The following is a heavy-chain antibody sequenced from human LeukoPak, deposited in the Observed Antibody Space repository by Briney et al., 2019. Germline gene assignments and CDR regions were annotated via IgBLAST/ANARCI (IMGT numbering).Heavy chain of an antibody. CDR2: MKHDGTEK. CDR1: GLTFSSYG. V-gene: IGHV3-7*01. Sequence: PGGSLTLSCVLSGLTFSSYGMHWASHAPGKWMEWVVNMKHDGTEKYYVDSVKARFTISRDNAKNSLDLQMNSLRAEDTAGYYCARDLGYCSGGNCYSYYFDSWGQGTLVTVSS. CDR3: ARDLGYCSGGNCYSYYFDS. D-gene: IGHD2-15*01. J-gene: IGHJ4*02.